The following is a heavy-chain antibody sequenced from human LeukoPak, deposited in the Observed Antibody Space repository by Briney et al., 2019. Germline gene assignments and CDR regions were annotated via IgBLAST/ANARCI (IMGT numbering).Heavy chain of an antibody. CDR2: ISNSGTST. J-gene: IGHJ4*02. CDR3: ATRDPPFDY. CDR1: GFTFSSYA. D-gene: IGHD3-10*01. V-gene: IGHV3-23*01. Sequence: GGSLRLSCAASGFTFSSYAMSWVRQAPGKGLEWVSAISNSGTSTYYADSVKGRFTISRDNSKNTLYLQMNSLRAEDTAIYFCATRDPPFDYWGQGTLVTVSS.